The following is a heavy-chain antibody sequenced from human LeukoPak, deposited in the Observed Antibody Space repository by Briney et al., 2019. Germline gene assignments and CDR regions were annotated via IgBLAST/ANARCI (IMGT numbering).Heavy chain of an antibody. CDR1: GGSFSGYY. Sequence: SETLSLTCAVYGGSFSGYYWSWIRQPPGKGLEWIGEINHSGSTNYNPSLKSRVTISVDTSKNQFSLKLSSVTAADTAVYYCARPMFRAFDIWGQGTMVTVSS. V-gene: IGHV4-34*01. D-gene: IGHD3-10*02. CDR3: ARPMFRAFDI. J-gene: IGHJ3*02. CDR2: INHSGST.